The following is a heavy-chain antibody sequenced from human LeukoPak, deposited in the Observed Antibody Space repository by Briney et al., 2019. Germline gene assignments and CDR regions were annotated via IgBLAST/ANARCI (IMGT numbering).Heavy chain of an antibody. Sequence: SSETLSLTCTVSGVSISSYYWSWIRQPPGKGLEWIGYIYYSGSTGYNPSLMSRVTISVDTSRNQFSLKLSSVTAADTAVYYCAGMIRGVPLDWFDPWGQGTLVTVSS. CDR1: GVSISSYY. D-gene: IGHD3-10*01. V-gene: IGHV4-59*08. CDR2: IYYSGST. J-gene: IGHJ5*02. CDR3: AGMIRGVPLDWFDP.